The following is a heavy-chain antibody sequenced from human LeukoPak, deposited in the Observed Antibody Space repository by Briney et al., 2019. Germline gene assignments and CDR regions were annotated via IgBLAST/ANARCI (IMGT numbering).Heavy chain of an antibody. V-gene: IGHV1-2*02. D-gene: IGHD6-13*01. CDR1: GYTFTGYF. Sequence: ASVKVSCKASGYTFTGYFMHWVRQAPGQGPEWMGWINPNSGGTNYAQKFQGRVTMTRDTSINTTYMELSRLKSDDTAVYYCAREVRRNNSSHIDCWGQGALVTVSS. J-gene: IGHJ4*02. CDR3: AREVRRNNSSHIDC. CDR2: INPNSGGT.